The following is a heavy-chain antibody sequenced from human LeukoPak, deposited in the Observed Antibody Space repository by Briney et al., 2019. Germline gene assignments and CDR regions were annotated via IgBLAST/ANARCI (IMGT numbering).Heavy chain of an antibody. CDR1: GYTFTSYG. CDR3: ARVYSSSWYGWFDP. CDR2: ISAYNGNT. J-gene: IGHJ5*02. Sequence: ASVKVSCKASGYTFTSYGISWVRQAHGPGLEWMGWISAYNGNTNYAQKLQGRVTMTTDTSTSTAYMELRSLRSDDTAVYYCARVYSSSWYGWFDPWGQGTLVTVSS. V-gene: IGHV1-18*01. D-gene: IGHD6-13*01.